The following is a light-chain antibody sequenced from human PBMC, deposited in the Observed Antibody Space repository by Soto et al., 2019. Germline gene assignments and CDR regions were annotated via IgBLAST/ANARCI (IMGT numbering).Light chain of an antibody. CDR2: DVS. Sequence: QSAPTQPASVSGSPGQSITISCTGTSSEVGGYNYVSWYQQHPGKAPKLMIYDVSNRPSGVFNRFSGSKSGNTASLTISGLQAEDEADYYCSSSTSSSTIEVVFGGGTKVTVL. CDR3: SSSTSSSTIEVV. CDR1: SSEVGGYNY. J-gene: IGLJ2*01. V-gene: IGLV2-14*01.